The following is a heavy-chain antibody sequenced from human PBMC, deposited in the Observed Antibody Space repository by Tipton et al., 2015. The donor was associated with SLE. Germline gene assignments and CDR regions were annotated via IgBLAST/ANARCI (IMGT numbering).Heavy chain of an antibody. CDR2: IYPGGST. D-gene: IGHD5-18*01. J-gene: IGHJ6*03. CDR1: DGAISNDYFY. CDR3: ARGGLGYSYYYYMDV. Sequence: TLSLTCTVSDGAISNDYFYWSWIRQPAGKGLEWIGRIYPGGSTDYSPSLRSRVTISVDTSKNQFSLKLSSVTAADTAVYYCARGGLGYSYYYYMDVWGKGTTVTVSS. V-gene: IGHV4-61*02.